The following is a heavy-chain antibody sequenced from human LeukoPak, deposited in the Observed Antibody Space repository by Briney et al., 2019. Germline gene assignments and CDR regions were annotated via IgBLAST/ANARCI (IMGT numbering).Heavy chain of an antibody. J-gene: IGHJ4*02. Sequence: GGSPRLSSATPGITFSSHGTDWVRQAPRQGLEWVSSNTGSGGSTYYADSVKGRFTISRDNSKNTLDLHMNSLRAEDTAVYYCAKDRCSGGNCYTYFDYWGQGTLVTV. D-gene: IGHD2-15*01. CDR1: GITFSSHG. CDR2: NTGSGGST. V-gene: IGHV3-23*01. CDR3: AKDRCSGGNCYTYFDY.